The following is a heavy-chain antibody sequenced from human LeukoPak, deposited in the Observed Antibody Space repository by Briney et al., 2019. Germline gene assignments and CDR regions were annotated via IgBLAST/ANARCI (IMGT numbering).Heavy chain of an antibody. CDR3: ASRQQLADYYYYYGMDV. CDR1: GGSISSSNW. J-gene: IGHJ6*02. V-gene: IGHV4-4*02. D-gene: IGHD6-13*01. CDR2: IYHSGST. Sequence: SETLSLTCTVSGGSISSSNWWSWVRQPPGKGPEWIGEIYHSGSTNYNPSLKSRVTISVDKSKNQFSLKLSSVTAADTAVYYCASRQQLADYYYYYGMDVWGQGTTVTVSS.